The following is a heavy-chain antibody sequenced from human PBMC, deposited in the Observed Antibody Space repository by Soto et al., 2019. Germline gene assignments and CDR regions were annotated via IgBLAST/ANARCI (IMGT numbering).Heavy chain of an antibody. J-gene: IGHJ4*02. D-gene: IGHD3-16*01. Sequence: QVQLVQSGAEVKRPGSSVKVSCEASGDTFNSYVISWVRQAPGQGLEWMGGIIPIIGVTHYAKKFQGRVTISALSSTGTAYMELTNLGFEDTALYYCARESLGAKGADHWGQGTLVPVSS. CDR1: GDTFNSYV. CDR3: ARESLGAKGADH. V-gene: IGHV1-69*17. CDR2: IIPIIGVT.